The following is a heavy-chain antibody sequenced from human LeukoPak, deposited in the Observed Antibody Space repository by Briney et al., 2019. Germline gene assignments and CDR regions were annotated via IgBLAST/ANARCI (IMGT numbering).Heavy chain of an antibody. CDR2: IYYSGST. J-gene: IGHJ3*02. CDR3: ARGGYYYDSSGYYYRAFDI. V-gene: IGHV4-59*08. CDR1: GGSISSYY. D-gene: IGHD3-22*01. Sequence: SETLSLTCTVSGGSISSYYWSWIRQPPGKGLEWIGYIYYSGSTNYNPSLKSRVTISVDTSKNQFFLKLSSVTAADTAVYYCARGGYYYDSSGYYYRAFDIWGQGTMVTVSS.